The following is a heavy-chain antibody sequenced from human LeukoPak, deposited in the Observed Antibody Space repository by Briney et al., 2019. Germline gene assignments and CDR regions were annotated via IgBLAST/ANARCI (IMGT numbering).Heavy chain of an antibody. CDR3: ARVSSYYFDY. J-gene: IGHJ4*02. CDR2: IYTSGST. Sequence: SETLSLTCSVSGCSISSGSYYWSWIRQPAGKGLEWIGRIYTSGSTNYNPSLKSRVTISVDTSKNQFSLKLSSVTAADTAVYYCARVSSYYFDYWGQGTLVTVSS. CDR1: GCSISSGSYY. V-gene: IGHV4-61*02.